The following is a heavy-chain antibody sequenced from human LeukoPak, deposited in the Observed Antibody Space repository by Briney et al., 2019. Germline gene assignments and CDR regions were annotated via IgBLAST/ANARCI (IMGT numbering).Heavy chain of an antibody. D-gene: IGHD5-12*01. J-gene: IGHJ4*02. CDR2: INPSGGST. CDR3: ARDRAVATIGGVDY. CDR1: GYTFTSYY. V-gene: IGHV1-46*01. Sequence: GASVKVSCKASGYTFTSYYMHWVRQAPGQGLEGMGIINPSGGSTSYAQKFQGRVTMTRDMSTSTVYMELSSLRSDDTAVYYCARDRAVATIGGVDYRGQGTLVTVSS.